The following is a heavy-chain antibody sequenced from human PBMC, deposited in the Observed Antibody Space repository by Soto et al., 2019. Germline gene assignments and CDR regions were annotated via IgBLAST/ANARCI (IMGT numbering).Heavy chain of an antibody. CDR1: GGSVNNYY. Sequence: PSETLSLTCTVSGGSVNNYYWNWIRQSPGKEPEWIGYIDRSEITSYNPSLNSRVTISLDTSKNQFSLKLSSVTAADTAVYYCAIAPRGLAAAGGKNNWFDPWGQGTLVTVSS. J-gene: IGHJ5*02. D-gene: IGHD6-13*01. CDR2: IDRSEIT. V-gene: IGHV4-4*09. CDR3: AIAPRGLAAAGGKNNWFDP.